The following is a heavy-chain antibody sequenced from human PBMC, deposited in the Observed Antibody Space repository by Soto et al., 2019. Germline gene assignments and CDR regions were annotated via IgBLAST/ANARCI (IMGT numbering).Heavy chain of an antibody. CDR3: ARNWQQLVRKYYYYYYMDV. CDR2: IYSGGST. Sequence: GGSLRLSCAASGFTVSSNYMSWVRQAPGKGLEWVSVIYSGGSTYYADSVKGRFTISRDNSKNTLYLQMNSLRAEDTAVYYCARNWQQLVRKYYYYYYMDVWGKGTTVTVSS. V-gene: IGHV3-66*01. CDR1: GFTVSSNY. J-gene: IGHJ6*03. D-gene: IGHD6-13*01.